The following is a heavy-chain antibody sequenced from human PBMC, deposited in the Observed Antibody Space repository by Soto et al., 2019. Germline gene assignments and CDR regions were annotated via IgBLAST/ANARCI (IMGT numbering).Heavy chain of an antibody. CDR2: ISPDGTST. V-gene: IGHV3-74*01. CDR3: ARSPGGYYID. J-gene: IGHJ3*01. Sequence: EVQLVESGGGLVEPGGSLRLSCADSGFRFSIYWMHWVREGPGQGLVWVSRISPDGTSTNYADSVRGRFTISRDNAKNTLYLQMDSLSAEDTAVYYCARSPGGYYIDWGQGTMVTVSS. D-gene: IGHD2-15*01. CDR1: GFRFSIYW.